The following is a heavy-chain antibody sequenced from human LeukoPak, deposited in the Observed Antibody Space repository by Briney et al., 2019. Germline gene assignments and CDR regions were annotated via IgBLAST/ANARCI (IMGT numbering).Heavy chain of an antibody. D-gene: IGHD6-19*01. Sequence: ASVKVSCKASGHTFTDYYWHWVRQAPGQGLEWMGWINPNSGGSNYVQKFQGRVTMTRDTSISTAYMELSRLRSDDTAVYYCAPSGYTSGWPQNYFDYWDPGTPVTVSS. CDR3: APSGYTSGWPQNYFDY. J-gene: IGHJ4*02. CDR1: GHTFTDYY. CDR2: INPNSGGS. V-gene: IGHV1-2*02.